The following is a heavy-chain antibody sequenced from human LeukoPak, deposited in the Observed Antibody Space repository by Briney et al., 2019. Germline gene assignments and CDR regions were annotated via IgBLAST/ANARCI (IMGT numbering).Heavy chain of an antibody. D-gene: IGHD2-2*01. V-gene: IGHV1-2*02. CDR1: GYTFTGYY. Sequence: ASVTVSCKASGYTFTGYYMHWVRQAPGQGLEWMGWINPNSGGTNYAQKFQGRVTMTRDTSISTAYMELSRLRSDDTAVYYCARDLKYCSSTSCPPTNYMDVWGKGTTVTVSS. CDR2: INPNSGGT. CDR3: ARDLKYCSSTSCPPTNYMDV. J-gene: IGHJ6*03.